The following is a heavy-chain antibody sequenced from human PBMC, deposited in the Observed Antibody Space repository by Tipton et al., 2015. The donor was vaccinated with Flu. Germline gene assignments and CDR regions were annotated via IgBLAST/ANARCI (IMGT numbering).Heavy chain of an antibody. CDR3: ARIAVACDY. D-gene: IGHD6-19*01. CDR1: GDSVGSRYY. J-gene: IGHJ4*02. CDR2: IYHTGST. V-gene: IGHV4-38-2*01. Sequence: TLSLTCSVSGDSVGSRYYWGWIRRPPGKGLEWVGSIYHTGSTYYNPSLKGRVTMSVDTSKNQLSLSLRSVTAADTAVYYCARIAVACDYWGQGTLVTV.